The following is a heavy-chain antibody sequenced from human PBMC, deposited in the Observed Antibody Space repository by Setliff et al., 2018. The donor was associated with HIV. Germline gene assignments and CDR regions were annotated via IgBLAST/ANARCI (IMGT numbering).Heavy chain of an antibody. CDR2: INYRGNT. D-gene: IGHD3-10*01. V-gene: IGHV4-39*01. CDR3: ASLDGSESPYIYYYYMDV. J-gene: IGHJ6*03. CDR1: GGSISTSRYY. Sequence: PSETLSLTCTVSGGSISTSRYYWGWIRQPPGKGLEWIGSINYRGNTNYNPSLKSRAAISVDTSKNQISLKLSSVTAADTAVYYCASLDGSESPYIYYYYMDVWGKGTAVTVSS.